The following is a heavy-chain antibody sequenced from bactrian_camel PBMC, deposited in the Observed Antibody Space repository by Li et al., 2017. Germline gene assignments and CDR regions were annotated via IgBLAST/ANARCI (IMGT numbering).Heavy chain of an antibody. CDR2: IWSDGKVT. CDR3: AAQNHPCCSGYYCYGS. V-gene: IGHV3S5*01. D-gene: IGHD2*01. Sequence: HVQLVESGGGLVQPGGSLRLSCAASGLSYSSYDMTWVRQGPGKGLEWVSSIWSDGKVTYYADSVKGRFTISRDNAKNTAYLQMNSMKVEDTAVYRCAAQNHPCCSGYYCYGSWGQGTQVTVS. J-gene: IGHJ4*01. CDR1: GLSYSSYD.